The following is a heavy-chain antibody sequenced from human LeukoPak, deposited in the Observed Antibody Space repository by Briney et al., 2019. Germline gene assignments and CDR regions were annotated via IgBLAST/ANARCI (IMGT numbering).Heavy chain of an antibody. V-gene: IGHV4-39*01. Sequence: SETLSLTCTVSGGSISSSSYYWGWIRQPPGKGLEWIGSIYYSGSTYYNPSLKSRVTISVDTSKNQFSLKLSSVTAADTAVYYCATGGDILTGYWGARYYYGMDVWGQGTTVTVSS. CDR1: GGSISSSSYY. CDR2: IYYSGST. CDR3: ATGGDILTGYWGARYYYGMDV. D-gene: IGHD3-9*01. J-gene: IGHJ6*02.